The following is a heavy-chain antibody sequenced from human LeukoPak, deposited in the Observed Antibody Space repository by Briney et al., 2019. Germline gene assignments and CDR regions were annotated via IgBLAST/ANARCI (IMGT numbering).Heavy chain of an antibody. CDR1: GFTFGKYW. D-gene: IGHD3-3*01. Sequence: GGFLRLSCVASGFTFGKYWMSWVRQAPGKGLEWVANIKLDGSEKNYVDSVKGRFTISRDNTKNSLYLQMNSLRAEDTAVFYCARDQYDTWSRRGNFDSWGQGTLVIVSS. CDR3: ARDQYDTWSRRGNFDS. V-gene: IGHV3-7*03. CDR2: IKLDGSEK. J-gene: IGHJ4*02.